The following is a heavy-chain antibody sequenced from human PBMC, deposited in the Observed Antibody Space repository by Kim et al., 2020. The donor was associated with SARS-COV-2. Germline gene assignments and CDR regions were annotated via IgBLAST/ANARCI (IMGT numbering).Heavy chain of an antibody. CDR2: INHSGST. Sequence: SETLSLTCAVYGGSFSGYYWSWIRQPPGKGLEWIGEINHSGSTNYNPSLKSRVTISVDTSKNQFSLKLSSVTAADTAVYYCARATFDYDFWSGTARNWFDPWGQGTLVTVSS. V-gene: IGHV4-34*01. J-gene: IGHJ5*02. CDR3: ARATFDYDFWSGTARNWFDP. CDR1: GGSFSGYY. D-gene: IGHD3-3*01.